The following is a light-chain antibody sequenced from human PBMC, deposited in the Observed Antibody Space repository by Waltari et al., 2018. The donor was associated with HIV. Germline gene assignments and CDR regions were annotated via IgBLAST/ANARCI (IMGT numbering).Light chain of an antibody. CDR2: RDS. V-gene: IGLV3-9*01. J-gene: IGLJ3*02. CDR3: QVWDSSTGV. Sequence: SYELTQPLSVSVALGQTARITCGGNNIGSKNVHWYQQKPGPAPVLVIYRDSNRPSGSPGRFSGSNSGNTATLTISRAQAGDEADYYCQVWDSSTGVFGGGTKLTVL. CDR1: NIGSKN.